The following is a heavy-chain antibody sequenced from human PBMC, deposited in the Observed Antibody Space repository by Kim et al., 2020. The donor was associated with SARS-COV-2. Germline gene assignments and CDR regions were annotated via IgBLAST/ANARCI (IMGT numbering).Heavy chain of an antibody. Sequence: SETRSLTWTVSGGSISSISYYWGWIRQPPGNGLEGIGSIHYSGSNYYNPSLRTRVTISVDTSKNQFCLKLSTVTAADTAVYYCARSFLWLGELLPPSCVSFYFGYWGQGTLVTVSS. CDR1: GGSISSISYY. D-gene: IGHD3-10*01. CDR3: ARSFLWLGELLPPSCVSFYFGY. CDR2: IHYSGSN. J-gene: IGHJ4*02. V-gene: IGHV4-39*01.